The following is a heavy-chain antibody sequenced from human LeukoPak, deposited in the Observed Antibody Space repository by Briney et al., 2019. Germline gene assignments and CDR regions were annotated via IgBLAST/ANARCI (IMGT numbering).Heavy chain of an antibody. Sequence: ASVKVSCKASGYTFSSYDINWVRQATGQGLGWMGWMNPNRGNTGYVQKFQGRVTMTRSTSISTAYTELSSLRSEDTAVYYCARLSNSGYDPDYWGQGTLVTVSS. J-gene: IGHJ4*02. V-gene: IGHV1-8*01. D-gene: IGHD5-12*01. CDR2: MNPNRGNT. CDR1: GYTFSSYD. CDR3: ARLSNSGYDPDY.